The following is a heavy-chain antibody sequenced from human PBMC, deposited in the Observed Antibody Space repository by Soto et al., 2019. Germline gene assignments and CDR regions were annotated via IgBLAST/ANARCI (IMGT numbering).Heavy chain of an antibody. CDR2: IYHSGNT. J-gene: IGHJ5*02. CDR1: GASISSSY. CDR3: ARQGDLTSALFNLFDP. D-gene: IGHD3-3*01. V-gene: IGHV4-59*08. Sequence: ETLSLTCTVSGASISSSYWSWTRHSPGKGLEWIAFIYHSGNTNYSPSLRSRATISIDTSKNQFSLQLTSVTAADTAVYYCARQGDLTSALFNLFDPWGQGTPVTVYS.